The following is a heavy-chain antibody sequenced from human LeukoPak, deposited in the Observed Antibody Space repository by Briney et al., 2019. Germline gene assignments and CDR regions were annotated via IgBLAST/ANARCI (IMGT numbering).Heavy chain of an antibody. D-gene: IGHD2-2*01. Sequence: GGSLRLSCAASGFTFSNYAMSWVRQAPGKGLEWVSGVSGSGGNTYYADSVKGRFTISRDNFKNTLYLQMNSLRAEDTATYYCAKRGGLPAVLPPFDYWGQGTLVPVSS. CDR3: AKRGGLPAVLPPFDY. J-gene: IGHJ4*02. V-gene: IGHV3-23*01. CDR2: VSGSGGNT. CDR1: GFTFSNYA.